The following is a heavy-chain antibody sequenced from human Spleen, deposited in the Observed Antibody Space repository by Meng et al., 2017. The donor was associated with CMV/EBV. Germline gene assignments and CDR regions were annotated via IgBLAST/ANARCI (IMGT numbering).Heavy chain of an antibody. D-gene: IGHD6-13*01. Sequence: SETLSLTCAVYGGSFSGYYWSWIRQPPGKGLEWIGEINHSGSTNYNTSLKRRVTISVDTSKNQFSLKLSSVTSADTAVYYCARRIAAAGTEVGYVDYWGQGTLVTVSS. CDR2: INHSGST. CDR3: ARRIAAAGTEVGYVDY. V-gene: IGHV4-34*01. J-gene: IGHJ4*02. CDR1: GGSFSGYY.